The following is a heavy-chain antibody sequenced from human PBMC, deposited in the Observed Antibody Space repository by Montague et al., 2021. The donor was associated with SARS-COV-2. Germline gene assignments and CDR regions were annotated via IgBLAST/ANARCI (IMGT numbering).Heavy chain of an antibody. Sequence: SETLSLTCSISGDSTRSRGYNWGWISQPPGKGLEWIGTVYYSGSTNYNPSLKSRVTMPVDTSKNQFSLELRSVTAADTAVYYCARLGFVELWLNLGWFDPWGQGTLVTVSS. CDR1: GDSTRSRGYN. V-gene: IGHV4-39*01. CDR3: ARLGFVELWLNLGWFDP. CDR2: VYYSGST. D-gene: IGHD3-16*02. J-gene: IGHJ5*02.